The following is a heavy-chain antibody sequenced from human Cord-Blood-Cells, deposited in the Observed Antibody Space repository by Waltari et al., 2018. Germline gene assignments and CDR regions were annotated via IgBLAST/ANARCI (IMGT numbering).Heavy chain of an antibody. CDR2: INHSGST. CDR1: GGSFSGYY. Sequence: QVQLQQWGAGLLKPSETLSLTCAVYGGSFSGYYWSWIRQPPGKGLEWIGEINHSGSTNYNPSLKSRVTISVDTSMNQFSLKLSSVTAADTAVYYCASTTIFGVVHYYYYGMDVWGQGTTVTVSS. J-gene: IGHJ6*02. D-gene: IGHD3-3*01. V-gene: IGHV4-34*01. CDR3: ASTTIFGVVHYYYYGMDV.